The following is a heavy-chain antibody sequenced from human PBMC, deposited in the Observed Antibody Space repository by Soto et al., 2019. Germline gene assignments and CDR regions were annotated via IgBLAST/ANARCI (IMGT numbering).Heavy chain of an antibody. Sequence: LSLTCAISGDSVSSNSAAWNWIRQSPSRGLEWLGRTYYRSKWYNGYAVSVKSRISITPDTSKNQFSLQLNSVPPEDTAVYYCVRKQQWADSWGQGTLVTVSS. D-gene: IGHD6-13*01. CDR2: TYYRSKWYN. CDR3: VRKQQWADS. J-gene: IGHJ4*02. CDR1: GDSVSSNSAA. V-gene: IGHV6-1*01.